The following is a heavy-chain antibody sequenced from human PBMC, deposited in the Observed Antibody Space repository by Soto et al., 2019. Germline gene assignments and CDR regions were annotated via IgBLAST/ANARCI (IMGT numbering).Heavy chain of an antibody. V-gene: IGHV3-7*03. D-gene: IGHD6-19*01. CDR2: LKQDGSEK. J-gene: IGHJ3*02. CDR3: ARVLHTLYSSGWYGGFAFDI. Sequence: GSLRLSCAASGFTFSSYWMSLVRQAPGKGLGGVANLKQDGSEKYYVDSVKGRFTISRDNAKNSLYLQMNSLRAEDTAVYYCARVLHTLYSSGWYGGFAFDIWGQGTMVTVSS. CDR1: GFTFSSYW.